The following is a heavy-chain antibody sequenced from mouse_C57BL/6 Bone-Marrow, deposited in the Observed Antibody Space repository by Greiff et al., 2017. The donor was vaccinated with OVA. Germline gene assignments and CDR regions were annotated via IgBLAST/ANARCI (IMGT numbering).Heavy chain of an antibody. Sequence: VKLMESGAELARPGASVKLSCKASGYTFTSYGISWVKQRTGQGLEWIGEIYPRSGNTYYNEKFKGKATLTADKSSSTAYMELRSLTSEDSAVYFCARTPLYYYGSSNFDYWGQGTTLTVSS. V-gene: IGHV1-81*01. CDR1: GYTFTSYG. CDR3: ARTPLYYYGSSNFDY. J-gene: IGHJ2*01. CDR2: IYPRSGNT. D-gene: IGHD1-1*01.